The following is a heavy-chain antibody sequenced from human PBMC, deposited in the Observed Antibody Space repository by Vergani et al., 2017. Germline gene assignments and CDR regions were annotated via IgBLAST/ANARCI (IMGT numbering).Heavy chain of an antibody. Sequence: QVQLQESGPGLVKPSETLSLTCTVSGDSVISTDYHWGWIRQPPGKGLEWIGNMDYSGSTSYNPSLESRIPISFETPKNQFSLRLTSVTAADTAVYYCASKRGACRSAYCHSYDFWGPGTLVGVSS. CDR2: MDYSGST. CDR3: ASKRGACRSAYCHSYDF. CDR1: GDSVISTDYH. J-gene: IGHJ4*01. V-gene: IGHV4-39*01. D-gene: IGHD3-16*01.